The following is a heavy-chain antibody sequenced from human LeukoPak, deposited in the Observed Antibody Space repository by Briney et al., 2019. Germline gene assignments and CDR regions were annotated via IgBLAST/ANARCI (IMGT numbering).Heavy chain of an antibody. V-gene: IGHV3-23*01. Sequence: PGGSLRLSCAASGFTFSSYAMSWVRQAPGKGLEWVSAISGSGGSTYYADSVKGRFTISRDNSKNTLYLQMNSLRAEDTAVYYCARDENSSGYARDYWGQGTLVTVSS. CDR3: ARDENSSGYARDY. J-gene: IGHJ4*02. D-gene: IGHD3-22*01. CDR2: ISGSGGST. CDR1: GFTFSSYA.